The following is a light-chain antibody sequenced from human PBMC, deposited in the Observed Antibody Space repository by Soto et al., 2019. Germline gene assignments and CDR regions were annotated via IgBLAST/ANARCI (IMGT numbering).Light chain of an antibody. CDR3: CSYAGPSTI. V-gene: IGLV2-23*01. Sequence: QSVLTQPASVSGSPGQSITISCTGTTSDVGSYNFVSWFQQHPGKVPKLIIYEGTERPSGVSSRFSASKSGKTASLTISGLQPEDEADYYCCSYAGPSTIFGGGTQLTVL. CDR1: TSDVGSYNF. J-gene: IGLJ2*01. CDR2: EGT.